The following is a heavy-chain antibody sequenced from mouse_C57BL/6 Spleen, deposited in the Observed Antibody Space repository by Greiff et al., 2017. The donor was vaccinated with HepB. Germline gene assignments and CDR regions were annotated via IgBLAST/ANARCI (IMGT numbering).Heavy chain of an antibody. Sequence: EVQRVESGGGLVQPGGSLKLSCAASGFTFSDYYMYWVRQTPEKRLEWVAYISNGGGSTYYPDTVKGRFTISRDNAKNTLYLQMSRLKSEDTAMYYCARRYGSSYEGYFDVWGTGTTVTVSS. D-gene: IGHD1-1*01. J-gene: IGHJ1*03. V-gene: IGHV5-12*01. CDR2: ISNGGGST. CDR3: ARRYGSSYEGYFDV. CDR1: GFTFSDYY.